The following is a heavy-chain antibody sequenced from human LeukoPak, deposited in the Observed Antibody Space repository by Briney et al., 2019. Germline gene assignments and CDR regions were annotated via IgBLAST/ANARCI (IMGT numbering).Heavy chain of an antibody. J-gene: IGHJ3*02. CDR2: IYPGDSDT. D-gene: IGHD3-10*01. CDR1: GYSFTSYW. Sequence: GESLKISCKGSGYSFTSYWIGWVRQMPGKGLEWMGIIYPGDSDTRYSPSFQGQVTISADKSISTAYLQWSSLKASDTAMYYCARRGSGSYLDDAFDIWGQGTMVTVSS. CDR3: ARRGSGSYLDDAFDI. V-gene: IGHV5-51*01.